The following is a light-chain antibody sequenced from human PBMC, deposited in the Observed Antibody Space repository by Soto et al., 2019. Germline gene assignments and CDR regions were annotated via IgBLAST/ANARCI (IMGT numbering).Light chain of an antibody. CDR2: DDN. Sequence: QSVLRHPRSVCSAPGHKVTISCSGSSSNIGGNSVSWYQQLPGTAPKLLIYDDNKRPSGIPDRFSGSKSGTSASLAITGLQAEDEGDYYCQSYDSTLSDRYVFGTGTKVTVL. CDR3: QSYDSTLSDRYV. V-gene: IGLV1-51*01. CDR1: SSNIGGNS. J-gene: IGLJ1*01.